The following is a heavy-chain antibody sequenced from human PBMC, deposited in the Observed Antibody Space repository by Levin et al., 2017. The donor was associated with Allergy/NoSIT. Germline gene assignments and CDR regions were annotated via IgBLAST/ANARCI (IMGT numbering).Heavy chain of an antibody. CDR3: ARLPETGGF. CDR2: INEDGSEK. J-gene: IGHJ4*02. V-gene: IGHV3-7*01. CDR1: GFTFSNYW. Sequence: GGSLRLSCAASGFTFSNYWMNWVRQAPGKGLEWVANINEDGSEKYYGDSVKGRFTISRDNAQNSLYLQMSSLRAEDTAIYYCARLPETGGFWGQGTLVTVSS. D-gene: IGHD2-8*02.